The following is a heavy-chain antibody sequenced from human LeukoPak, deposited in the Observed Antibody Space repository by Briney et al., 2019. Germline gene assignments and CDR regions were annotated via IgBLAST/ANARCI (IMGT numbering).Heavy chain of an antibody. Sequence: GGSRRLCGAVSGITLSNYGMSWVRQAPGKGLEWVAGISDSGGSTNYADSVRGRFTISRDNPKDTLYLQMNSLRAEDTAVYFCAKRGVVIRVILVGFHKEAYYFDSWGQGALVTVSS. CDR3: AKRGVVIRVILVGFHKEAYYFDS. J-gene: IGHJ4*02. V-gene: IGHV3-23*01. D-gene: IGHD3-22*01. CDR1: GITLSNYG. CDR2: ISDSGGST.